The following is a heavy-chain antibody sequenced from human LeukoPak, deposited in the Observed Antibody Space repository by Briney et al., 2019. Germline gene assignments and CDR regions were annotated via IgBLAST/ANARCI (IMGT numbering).Heavy chain of an antibody. J-gene: IGHJ4*02. CDR1: GFTFSSYG. CDR2: ISYDGSNK. Sequence: PGGSLRLSCAASGFTFSSYGMHWVRQAPGKGLEWVAVISYDGSNKYYADSVKGRFTISRDNSKNTLYLHMNSLRVEDTAMYYCARADAYYYDSSGNPPFDYWGQGTLVTVSS. V-gene: IGHV3-30*03. D-gene: IGHD3-22*01. CDR3: ARADAYYYDSSGNPPFDY.